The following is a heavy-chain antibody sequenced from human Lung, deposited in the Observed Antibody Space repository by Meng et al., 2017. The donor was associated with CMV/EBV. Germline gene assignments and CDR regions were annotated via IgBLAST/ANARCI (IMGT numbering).Heavy chain of an antibody. J-gene: IGHJ4*02. CDR1: FTLRMYG. Sequence: FTLRMYGMHWVRQAPSKGLEWLAVISFDGRNEQYADSVKGRFTISRDNSKNTLSLEMNSLRPQDTAVYYCAKDEAQYCGADCYILDYWAQGILVTVSS. CDR3: AKDEAQYCGADCYILDY. V-gene: IGHV3-30*18. CDR2: ISFDGRNE. D-gene: IGHD2-21*02.